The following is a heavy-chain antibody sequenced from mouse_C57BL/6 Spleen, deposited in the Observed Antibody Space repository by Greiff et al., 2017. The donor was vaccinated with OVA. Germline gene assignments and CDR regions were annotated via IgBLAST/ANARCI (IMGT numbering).Heavy chain of an antibody. CDR2: INPSSGYT. CDR3: ESDGLLLWYFAV. J-gene: IGHJ1*03. Sequence: QVQLQQSGAELARPGASVKMSCKASGYTFTSYTMHWVKQRPGQGLEWIGYINPSSGYTKYNQKFKDKATLTADKSSSTAYMQLSSLTSEDSEDYYWESDGLLLWYFAVWGTGTPVTVSS. CDR1: GYTFTSYT. V-gene: IGHV1-4*01. D-gene: IGHD2-3*01.